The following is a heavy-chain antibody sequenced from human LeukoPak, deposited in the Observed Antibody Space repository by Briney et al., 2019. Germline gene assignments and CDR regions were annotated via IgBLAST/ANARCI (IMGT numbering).Heavy chain of an antibody. CDR2: ISYDGSNK. Sequence: PGRSLRLSCAASGFTFSSYGMHWVRQAPGKGLEWVAVISYDGSNKYYADSVKGRFTISRDNSKNTLYLQMNSLRAEDTAVYYRAKDFRYSSSYVDYWGQGTLVTVSS. V-gene: IGHV3-30*18. CDR3: AKDFRYSSSYVDY. J-gene: IGHJ4*02. CDR1: GFTFSSYG. D-gene: IGHD6-13*01.